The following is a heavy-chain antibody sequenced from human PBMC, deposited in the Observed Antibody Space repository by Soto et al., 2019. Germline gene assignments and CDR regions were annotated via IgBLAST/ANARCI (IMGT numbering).Heavy chain of an antibody. Sequence: SETLSLTCAVYGGSFSGYYWSWIRQPPGKGLEWIGEINHSGSTNYNPSLKSRVTISVDTSKNQFSLKLSSVTAADTAVYYCARGSKLYDYIWGSYRYYFDYWGQGTLVTVSS. CDR2: INHSGST. D-gene: IGHD3-16*02. V-gene: IGHV4-34*01. J-gene: IGHJ4*02. CDR1: GGSFSGYY. CDR3: ARGSKLYDYIWGSYRYYFDY.